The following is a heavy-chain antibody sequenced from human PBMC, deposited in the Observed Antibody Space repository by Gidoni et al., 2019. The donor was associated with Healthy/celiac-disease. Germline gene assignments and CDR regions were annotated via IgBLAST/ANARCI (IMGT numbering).Heavy chain of an antibody. CDR1: GFTFSSYA. D-gene: IGHD2-2*01. J-gene: IGHJ6*02. CDR2: ISGSGGST. CDR3: AKTEPLIVVVPAAYGMDV. V-gene: IGHV3-23*01. Sequence: EVQLLESGGGLVQPGGSLRLSCAASGFTFSSYAMSWVRQAPGKGLEWVSAISGSGGSTYYADSVKGRFTISRDNSKNTLYLQMNSLRAEDTAVYYCAKTEPLIVVVPAAYGMDVWGQGTTVTVSS.